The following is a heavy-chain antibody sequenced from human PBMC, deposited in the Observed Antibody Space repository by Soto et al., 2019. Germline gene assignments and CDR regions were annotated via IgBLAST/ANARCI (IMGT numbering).Heavy chain of an antibody. J-gene: IGHJ3*02. Sequence: XESLSLPFTVSGGCISSSSFYGGCIRQPPGKGLEWIGSIYYSGSTYYNPSLKSRVTISVDTSKNQFSLKLSSVTAADTAVYHCARRLAEAGTRGAFDIWGQGTMVSVSS. CDR3: ARRLAEAGTRGAFDI. D-gene: IGHD6-13*01. CDR2: IYYSGST. V-gene: IGHV4-39*01. CDR1: GGCISSSSFY.